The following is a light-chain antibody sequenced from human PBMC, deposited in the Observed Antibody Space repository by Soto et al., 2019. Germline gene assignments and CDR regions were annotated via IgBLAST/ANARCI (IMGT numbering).Light chain of an antibody. J-gene: IGKJ4*01. Sequence: DIQLTQSPSFLSASVGDRVTITCRASQGISSYLAWYQQKPGKAPKLLIYAASTLQSGVPSRFSGSGSGTEFTLTSSSLQPEDFAAYYCQQLNSYRLTFGGGTKVEIK. CDR3: QQLNSYRLT. CDR2: AAS. V-gene: IGKV1-9*01. CDR1: QGISSY.